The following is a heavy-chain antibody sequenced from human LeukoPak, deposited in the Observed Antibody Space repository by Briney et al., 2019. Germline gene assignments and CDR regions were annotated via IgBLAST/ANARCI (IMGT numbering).Heavy chain of an antibody. CDR3: AKDDSGYAGLLDY. D-gene: IGHD5-12*01. CDR2: ISWNSDTI. V-gene: IGHV3-9*01. CDR1: GSTFDDYA. Sequence: GGSLRLSCAASGSTFDDYAMHWVRQAPGKGLEWVSGISWNSDTIGYADSVKGRFTISRDNAKNSLYLQMNTLRAEDTALYYCAKDDSGYAGLLDYWGQGTLVTVSS. J-gene: IGHJ4*02.